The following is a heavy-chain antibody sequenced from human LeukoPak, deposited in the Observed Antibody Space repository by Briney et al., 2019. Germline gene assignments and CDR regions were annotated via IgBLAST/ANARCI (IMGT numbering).Heavy chain of an antibody. CDR2: INPSGGST. CDR1: GYIFTSYY. J-gene: IGHJ4*02. CDR3: ARDLNQEMATIEY. V-gene: IGHV1-46*01. D-gene: IGHD5-24*01. Sequence: ASVKVSRKASGYIFTSYYMHWVRQAPGQGLEWMGIINPSGGSTSYTQKFQGRVTMTRDTSTSTVYMELSSLRSEDTAVYYCARDLNQEMATIEYWGQGTLVTVSS.